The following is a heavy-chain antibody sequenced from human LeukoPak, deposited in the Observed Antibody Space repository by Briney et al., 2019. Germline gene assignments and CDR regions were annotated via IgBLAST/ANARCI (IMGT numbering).Heavy chain of an antibody. V-gene: IGHV4-39*07. CDR2: IYYSGST. CDR1: GDSISSSSYY. Sequence: PSETLSLTCTVSGDSISSSSYYWGWIRQPPGKGLEWIGSIYYSGSTYYNPSLKSRVTISVDTSKNQFSLKLSSVTAADTAVYYCASDTYYYGSSGYYANYWGQGTLVTVSS. J-gene: IGHJ4*02. D-gene: IGHD3-22*01. CDR3: ASDTYYYGSSGYYANY.